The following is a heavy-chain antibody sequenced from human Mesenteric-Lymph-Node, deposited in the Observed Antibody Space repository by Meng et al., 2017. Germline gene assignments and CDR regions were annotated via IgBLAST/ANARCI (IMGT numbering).Heavy chain of an antibody. CDR3: AKWGGEGKVADY. V-gene: IGHV3-23*01. CDR2: TSSSGGST. CDR1: GFTFSNYA. J-gene: IGHJ4*02. D-gene: IGHD3-10*01. Sequence: EVQLLESGGGLVLPGGSLRRSGPASGFTFSNYAMTWVRQAPGKGLEGISTTSSSGGSTYYADSVRGRFTISRDNSKNTLSLQMNSLRTVDTAVYYCAKWGGEGKVADYWGQGTLVTVSS.